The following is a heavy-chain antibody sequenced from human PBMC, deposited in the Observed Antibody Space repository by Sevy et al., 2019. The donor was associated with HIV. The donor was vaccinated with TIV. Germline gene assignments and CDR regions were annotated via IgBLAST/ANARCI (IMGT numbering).Heavy chain of an antibody. CDR2: LSFGCGRI. J-gene: IGHJ4*02. V-gene: IGHV3-23*01. Sequence: GGSLRLSCVASGFNFNIYSMSWVRQAPGKGLEWVSTLSFGCGRINHADSVQGRFTMSRDDSKKTVYLEMNSLRAEDTAVYYCGRGGCTRPHDHWGQGTLVTVSS. D-gene: IGHD2-8*01. CDR1: GFNFNIYS. CDR3: GRGGCTRPHDH.